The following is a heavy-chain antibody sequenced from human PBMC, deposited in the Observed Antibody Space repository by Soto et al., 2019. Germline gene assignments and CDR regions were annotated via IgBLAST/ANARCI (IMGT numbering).Heavy chain of an antibody. Sequence: SETLSLTCTVSGGSISSYYWSWIRQPPGKGLEWIGYIYYSGSTNYNPSLKSRVTISVDTSKNQFSLKLTSVTAADTAVYYCARRYGGNFDYRGQGTLVTVSS. CDR3: ARRYGGNFDY. V-gene: IGHV4-59*01. CDR2: IYYSGST. CDR1: GGSISSYY. J-gene: IGHJ4*02. D-gene: IGHD1-26*01.